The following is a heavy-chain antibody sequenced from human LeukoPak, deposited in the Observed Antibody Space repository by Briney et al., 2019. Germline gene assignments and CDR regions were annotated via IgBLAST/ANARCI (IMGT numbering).Heavy chain of an antibody. CDR1: GYTFTCYY. D-gene: IGHD6-13*01. V-gene: IGHV1-2*02. CDR3: ARGLPVTIAAAGFDY. Sequence: GASVKVSCKASGYTFTCYYMHWVRQAPGQGLEWMGWINPNSGGTNYAQKFQGRVTMTRDMSTSTVYMELSSLRSEDTAVYYCARGLPVTIAAAGFDYWGQGTLVTVSS. J-gene: IGHJ4*02. CDR2: INPNSGGT.